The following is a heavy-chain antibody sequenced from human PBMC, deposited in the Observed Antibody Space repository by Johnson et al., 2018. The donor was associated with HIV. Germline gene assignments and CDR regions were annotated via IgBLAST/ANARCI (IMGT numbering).Heavy chain of an antibody. Sequence: VQLVESGGGLVKPGGSLRLSCAASGFTFSNAWMSWVRQAPGKGLEWVGRIKSKTDGGTTDYAAPVKGRFTISRDDSKNTLYLQMNRLKTEDTAVYSCTTALGVAARRVDAFDIWGQGTMVTVSS. CDR1: GFTFSNAW. J-gene: IGHJ3*02. D-gene: IGHD6-6*01. CDR3: TTALGVAARRVDAFDI. V-gene: IGHV3-15*01. CDR2: IKSKTDGGTT.